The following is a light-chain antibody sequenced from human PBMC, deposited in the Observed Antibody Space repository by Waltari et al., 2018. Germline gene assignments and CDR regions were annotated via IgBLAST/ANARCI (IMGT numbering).Light chain of an antibody. CDR3: SIYTPRYIVM. V-gene: IGLV2-11*01. J-gene: IGLJ3*02. Sequence: QSALTQPRSVSGSPGQSVTISCTSSDTNIEIYDYVSWTQKQPGKAPKLIIFDVYKRPSGVPDRFSGSKSGNTASLTISGLRAEDEAEYYCSIYTPRYIVMFGGGTRLTVL. CDR2: DVY. CDR1: DTNIEIYDY.